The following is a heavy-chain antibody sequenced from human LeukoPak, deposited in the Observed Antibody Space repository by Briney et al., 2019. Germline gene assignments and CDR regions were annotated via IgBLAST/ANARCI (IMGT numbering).Heavy chain of an antibody. V-gene: IGHV4-59*08. CDR3: ARRTRLLSAFDY. J-gene: IGHJ4*02. CDR2: IYYSGST. CDR1: GGSISSHC. Sequence: PSETLSLTCTVSGGSISSHCWSWIRQPPGKGLEWIGYIYYSGSTNYNPSLKSRVTISVDTSKNQFSLKLSSVTAADTAVYYCARRTRLLSAFDYWGQGTLVTVSS. D-gene: IGHD2/OR15-2a*01.